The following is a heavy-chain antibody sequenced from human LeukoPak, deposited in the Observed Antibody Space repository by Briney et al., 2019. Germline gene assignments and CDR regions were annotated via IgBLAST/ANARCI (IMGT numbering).Heavy chain of an antibody. Sequence: GGSLRLSCAASGFTFSSYAMHWVRQAPGKGLEWVAVISYDGSNKYYADSVKGRFTISRDNSKNTLYPQINSLRAEDTAVYYCARDPDTAMVYYYYGMDVWGKGTTVTVSS. CDR1: GFTFSSYA. J-gene: IGHJ6*04. CDR2: ISYDGSNK. V-gene: IGHV3-30*04. D-gene: IGHD5-18*01. CDR3: ARDPDTAMVYYYYGMDV.